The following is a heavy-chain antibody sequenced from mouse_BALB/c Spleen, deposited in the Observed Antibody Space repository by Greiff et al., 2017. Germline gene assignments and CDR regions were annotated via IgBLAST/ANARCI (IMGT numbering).Heavy chain of an antibody. CDR2: INPSTGYT. D-gene: IGHD2-2*01. CDR1: GYTFTSYW. V-gene: IGHV1-7*01. J-gene: IGHJ4*01. CDR3: ARLGYYYAMDY. Sequence: VQLQHSGAELAKPGASVKMSCKASGYTFTSYWMHWVKQRPGQGLEWIGYINPSTGYTEYNQKFKDKATLTADKSSSTAYMQLSSLTSEDSAVYYCARLGYYYAMDYWGQGTSVTVSS.